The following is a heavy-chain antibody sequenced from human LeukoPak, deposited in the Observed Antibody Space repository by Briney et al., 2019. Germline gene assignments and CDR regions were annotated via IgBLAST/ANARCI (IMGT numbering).Heavy chain of an antibody. V-gene: IGHV3-23*01. Sequence: GGSLRLSCAASGFTFRRYGMSWVRQAPGKWLEWVSAISGSGGSTYYADSVKGRFTISRDNSKNTLYLQMNSLRAEDTAVYYCAKDRSTTVTTFGSDYWGQGTLVTVSS. D-gene: IGHD4-17*01. CDR2: ISGSGGST. J-gene: IGHJ4*02. CDR3: AKDRSTTVTTFGSDY. CDR1: GFTFRRYG.